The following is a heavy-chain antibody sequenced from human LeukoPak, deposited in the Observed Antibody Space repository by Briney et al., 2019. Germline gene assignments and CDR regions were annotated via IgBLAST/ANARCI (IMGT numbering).Heavy chain of an antibody. Sequence: GGSLRLSCAASGFTFDDYAMHWVRQAPGKGLEWVSLTSGDGGSTYYADSVKGRFTISRDNSKNSLYLQMNSLRTEDTALYYCAIEEGCSSTSCSPYFDYWGQGTLVTVSS. CDR1: GFTFDDYA. CDR2: TSGDGGST. CDR3: AIEEGCSSTSCSPYFDY. D-gene: IGHD2-2*01. J-gene: IGHJ4*02. V-gene: IGHV3-43*02.